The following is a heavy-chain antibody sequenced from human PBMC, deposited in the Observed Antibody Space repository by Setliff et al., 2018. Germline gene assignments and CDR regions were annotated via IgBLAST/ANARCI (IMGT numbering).Heavy chain of an antibody. CDR2: INHSGNT. CDR3: VRTDYSDGRYSMDV. Sequence: SETLSLTCAASGGTFSDYYWTLIRQPPGKGLEWIGEINHSGNTNYNPSLKSRVTISVDKSTNQFSLKLNSVTAADTAVYYCVRTDYSDGRYSMDVWGKGTTVTVSS. J-gene: IGHJ6*03. D-gene: IGHD6-19*01. V-gene: IGHV4-34*01. CDR1: GGTFSDYY.